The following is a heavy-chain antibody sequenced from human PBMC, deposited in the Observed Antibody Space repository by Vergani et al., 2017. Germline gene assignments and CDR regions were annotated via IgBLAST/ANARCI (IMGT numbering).Heavy chain of an antibody. CDR3: ARAGGGYSYGYAGAFDI. Sequence: QVQLVQPGAEVKKPGASVKVSCKASGYTFTSYYMHWVRQAPGQGLEWMGIINPSGGSTSYAQKFQGRVTMTRDTSTSTVYMELSSLRSEDTAVYYCARAGGGYSYGYAGAFDIWGQGTMVTVSS. CDR1: GYTFTSYY. D-gene: IGHD5-18*01. CDR2: INPSGGST. J-gene: IGHJ3*02. V-gene: IGHV1-46*03.